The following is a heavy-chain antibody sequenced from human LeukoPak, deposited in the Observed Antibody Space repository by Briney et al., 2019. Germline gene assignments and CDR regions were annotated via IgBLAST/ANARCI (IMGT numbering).Heavy chain of an antibody. D-gene: IGHD2-8*01. CDR1: RGTFSSYA. Sequence: SVKVSCKASRGTFSSYAISWVRQAPRQGLEWMGGIIPIFGTANYAQKFQGRVTITADESTSTAYMELSSLRSEDTAVYYCAKIRRLYPNDRWFDPWGQGTLVTVSS. CDR3: AKIRRLYPNDRWFDP. V-gene: IGHV1-69*01. CDR2: IIPIFGTA. J-gene: IGHJ5*02.